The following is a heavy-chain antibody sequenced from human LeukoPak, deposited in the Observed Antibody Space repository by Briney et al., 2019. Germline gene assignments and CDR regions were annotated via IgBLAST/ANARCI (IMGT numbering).Heavy chain of an antibody. CDR3: VGTMTSDAFDI. D-gene: IGHD3-22*01. CDR2: IYYRGNT. J-gene: IGHJ3*02. V-gene: IGHV4-59*08. CDR1: GGSISPYY. Sequence: SETLSLTCTVSGGSISPYYWSWIRQPPGKGLEWIGYIYYRGNTNYNPSLKSRVTISVDTSKNQFSLKLSSVTAADTAVYYCVGTMTSDAFDIWGQGTMVTVSS.